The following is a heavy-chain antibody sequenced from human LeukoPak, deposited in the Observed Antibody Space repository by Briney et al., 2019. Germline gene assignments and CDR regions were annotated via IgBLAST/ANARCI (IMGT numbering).Heavy chain of an antibody. CDR2: TASGGGHP. D-gene: IGHD4-11*01. CDR1: GFTFSSYS. V-gene: IGHV3-21*01. Sequence: GGSLRLSCAASGFTFSSYSMNWVRQAPGKGLEWVSITASGGGHPYYGDSVKGRFTISRDNAKNSLYLQLNSLRAEDTAMYYCARAGRLPHPQYYFDSWGQGTLVTVSS. J-gene: IGHJ4*02. CDR3: ARAGRLPHPQYYFDS.